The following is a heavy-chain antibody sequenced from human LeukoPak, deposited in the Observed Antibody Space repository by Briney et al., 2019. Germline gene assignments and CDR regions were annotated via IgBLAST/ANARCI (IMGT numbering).Heavy chain of an antibody. V-gene: IGHV1-2*02. CDR1: GYTFTGYY. Sequence: ASVKVSCKASGYTFTGYYMHWVRQAPGQGLEWMGWINPNSGGTNYAQKFQGRVTMTRDTSISTAYMELSRLRSDDTAVYYCARASPYYYDSSGYYPRRNYYYGMDVWGQGTTVTVSS. D-gene: IGHD3-22*01. CDR3: ARASPYYYDSSGYYPRRNYYYGMDV. CDR2: INPNSGGT. J-gene: IGHJ6*02.